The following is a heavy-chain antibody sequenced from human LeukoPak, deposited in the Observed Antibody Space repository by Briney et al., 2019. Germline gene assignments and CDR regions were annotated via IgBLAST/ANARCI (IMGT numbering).Heavy chain of an antibody. CDR3: AKADHVATTTPDY. CDR1: GFSFSSYA. CDR2: ISGSGGST. V-gene: IGHV3-23*01. J-gene: IGHJ4*02. D-gene: IGHD5-12*01. Sequence: GESLRLSCAASGFSFSSYAMSWVRQAPGKGLEWVSAISGSGGSTYYADSVKGRFTISRDNSKNTLYLQMNSLRAEDTAVYYCAKADHVATTTPDYWGQGTLVTVSS.